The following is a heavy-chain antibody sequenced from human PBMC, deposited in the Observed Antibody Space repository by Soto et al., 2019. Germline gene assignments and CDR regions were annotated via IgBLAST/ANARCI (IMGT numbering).Heavy chain of an antibody. CDR3: AKLKVPYYYYYGMDV. Sequence: TGGSLRLSCAASGFTFSSYAMSWVRQAPGKGLEWVSAISGSGGSTYYADSVKGRFTISRDNSKNTLYLQMNSLRAEDTAVYYCAKLKVPYYYYYGMDVWGQGTTVTVSS. V-gene: IGHV3-23*01. CDR2: ISGSGGST. J-gene: IGHJ6*02. CDR1: GFTFSSYA.